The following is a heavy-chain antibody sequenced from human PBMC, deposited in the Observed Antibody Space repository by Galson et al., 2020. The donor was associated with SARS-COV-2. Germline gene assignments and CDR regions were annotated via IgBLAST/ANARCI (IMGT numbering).Heavy chain of an antibody. CDR2: IYYSGST. Sequence: SETLSLTCTVSGGSINSSSYYWGWIRQPPGKGLEWIGSIYYSGSTYYNPSLKSRVTISVDTSKNQFSLKLSSVTAADTAVYYCATEGIKLSGAFFGFDYWGQGTLVTVSS. J-gene: IGHJ4*02. D-gene: IGHD5-18*01. CDR3: ATEGIKLSGAFFGFDY. V-gene: IGHV4-39*07. CDR1: GGSINSSSYY.